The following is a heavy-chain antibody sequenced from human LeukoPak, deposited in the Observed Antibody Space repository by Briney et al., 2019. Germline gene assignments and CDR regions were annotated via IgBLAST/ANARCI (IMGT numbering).Heavy chain of an antibody. Sequence: ASVKVSCKASGGTFSSYAISWVRQAPGQGLEWMGGIIPIFGTANYAQEFQGRVTITADESTSTAYMELSSLRSEDTAVYYCARALGFLEWFSAGLDYWGQGTLVTVSS. V-gene: IGHV1-69*01. CDR2: IIPIFGTA. CDR1: GGTFSSYA. D-gene: IGHD3-3*01. J-gene: IGHJ4*02. CDR3: ARALGFLEWFSAGLDY.